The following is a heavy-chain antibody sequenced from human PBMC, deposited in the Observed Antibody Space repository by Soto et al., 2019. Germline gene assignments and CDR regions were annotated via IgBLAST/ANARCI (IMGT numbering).Heavy chain of an antibody. Sequence: GGALRLSCAASGFIFISYAMSWVRQAPWKGLEWVSAISGSGGSTYYADSVKGRLTISRDNSKNTLYLQMNSLRAEDTAVYYCAKDPIVVVPAAVLSGMDVWGKGTTVTVSS. CDR3: AKDPIVVVPAAVLSGMDV. CDR2: ISGSGGST. J-gene: IGHJ6*04. CDR1: GFIFISYA. D-gene: IGHD2-2*01. V-gene: IGHV3-23*01.